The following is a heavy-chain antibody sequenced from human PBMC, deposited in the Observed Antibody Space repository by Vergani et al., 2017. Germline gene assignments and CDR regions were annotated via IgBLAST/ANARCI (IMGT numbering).Heavy chain of an antibody. D-gene: IGHD6-19*01. V-gene: IGHV1-24*01. J-gene: IGHJ4*02. CDR3: ATTLLSGWYPLPWSV. CDR2: FDPEDGET. Sequence: QVQLVQSGAEVKKPGASVKVSCKASGYTFTSYGISWVRQAPGQGLEWMGGFDPEDGETIYAQKFQGRVTMTEDTSTDTAYMELSSLRSEDTAVYYCATTLLSGWYPLPWSVWGQGTLVTVSS. CDR1: GYTFTSYG.